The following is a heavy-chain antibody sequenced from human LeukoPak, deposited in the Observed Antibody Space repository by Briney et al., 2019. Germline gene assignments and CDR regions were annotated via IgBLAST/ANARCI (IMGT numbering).Heavy chain of an antibody. D-gene: IGHD4-17*01. CDR2: ISSSSSTR. J-gene: IGHJ4*02. CDR3: ARDRGYGDYYFDY. CDR1: GFTFSSYS. Sequence: GGSQRLSCAASGFTFSSYSMNWVRQAPGKGLEWVSHISSSSSTRYYADSVKGRFTISRDNSKNTLYLQMNSLRAEDTAVYYCARDRGYGDYYFDYWGQGTLVTVSS. V-gene: IGHV3-48*01.